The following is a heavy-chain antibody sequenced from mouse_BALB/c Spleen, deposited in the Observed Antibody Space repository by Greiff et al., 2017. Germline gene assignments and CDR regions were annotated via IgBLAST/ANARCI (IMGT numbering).Heavy chain of an antibody. CDR2: ISNLAYSI. CDR1: GFTFSDYG. V-gene: IGHV5-15*02. Sequence: EVKLMESGGGLVQPGGSRKLSCAASGFTFSDYGMAWVRQAPGKGPEWVAFISNLAYSIYYADTVTGRFTISRENAKNTLYLEMSSLRSEDTAMYYCAREGGNYRFDYWGQGTTLTVSS. J-gene: IGHJ2*01. CDR3: AREGGNYRFDY. D-gene: IGHD2-1*01.